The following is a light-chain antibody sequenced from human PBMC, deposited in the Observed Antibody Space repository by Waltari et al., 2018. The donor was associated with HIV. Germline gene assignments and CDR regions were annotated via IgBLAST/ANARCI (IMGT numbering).Light chain of an antibody. J-gene: IGLJ3*02. CDR3: NSFTDTDTLV. CDR1: NGDVGSYNL. CDR2: GVN. V-gene: IGLV2-14*03. Sequence: QSALTQPAYVSGPPGHSVTISCTGTNGDVGSYNLVSWYQQYPGRAPPLIIYGVNSRPSGVSVRLSCSKFCNTASLTISGLRADDEADYYCNSFTDTDTLVFGGGTRLTVL.